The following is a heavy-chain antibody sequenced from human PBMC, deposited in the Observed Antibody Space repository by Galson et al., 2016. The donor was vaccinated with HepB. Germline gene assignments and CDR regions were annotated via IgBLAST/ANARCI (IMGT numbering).Heavy chain of an antibody. V-gene: IGHV3-49*03. J-gene: IGHJ4*02. Sequence: LRLSCAAYGFTFGVYTMSWFRQAPGKGLEWVGFIRSKAYGVTREYAASVKGRFTVSRDDSASIAYLQMKSLKTEDTAVYFCARHLLDYFDYWGQGTLVTVSS. D-gene: IGHD3-10*01. CDR2: IRSKAYGVTR. CDR1: GFTFGVYT. CDR3: ARHLLDYFDY.